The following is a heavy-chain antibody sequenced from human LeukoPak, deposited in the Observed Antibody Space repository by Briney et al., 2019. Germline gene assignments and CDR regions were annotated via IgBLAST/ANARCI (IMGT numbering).Heavy chain of an antibody. J-gene: IGHJ3*02. CDR2: INPNSGGT. Sequence: GASVKVSCKASGYTFTGYYMHWVRQAPGQGLEWMGWINPNSGGTNYAQKFQGRVTMTRDTSLSTAYMELSRLRSDDTAVYYCARVAGGTTATTPSRAFDIWGQGTMVTVSS. CDR3: ARVAGGTTATTPSRAFDI. V-gene: IGHV1-2*02. CDR1: GYTFTGYY. D-gene: IGHD1-1*01.